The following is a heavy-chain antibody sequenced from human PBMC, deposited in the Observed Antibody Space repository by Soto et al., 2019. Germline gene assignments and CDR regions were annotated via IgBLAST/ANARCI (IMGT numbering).Heavy chain of an antibody. J-gene: IGHJ4*02. CDR2: INHSGST. Sequence: SETLSLTCAVYGVSFSGYYWSWIRQPPGKGLEWIGEINHSGSTNYNPSLKSRVTISVDTSKNQFSLKLSSVTAADTAVYYCARGFRRYYFDYWGQGTLVTVSS. CDR3: ARGFRRYYFDY. V-gene: IGHV4-34*01. CDR1: GVSFSGYY.